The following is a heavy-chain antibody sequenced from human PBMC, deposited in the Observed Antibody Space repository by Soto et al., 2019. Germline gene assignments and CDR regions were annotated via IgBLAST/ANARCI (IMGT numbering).Heavy chain of an antibody. D-gene: IGHD3-22*01. CDR3: ASHHTPYYYETNGDYVFDI. Sequence: LGESLKISCKGSGYSFTSYWIGWVRQMPGKGLEWMGIIYPGDSDTRYSPSFQGQVTISADKSISTAYLQWSSLKASDTAMYYCASHHTPYYYETNGDYVFDIWGQGTMVTVSS. J-gene: IGHJ3*02. V-gene: IGHV5-51*01. CDR1: GYSFTSYW. CDR2: IYPGDSDT.